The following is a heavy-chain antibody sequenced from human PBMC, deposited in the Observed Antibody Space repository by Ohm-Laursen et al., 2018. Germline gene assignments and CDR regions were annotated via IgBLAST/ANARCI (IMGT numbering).Heavy chain of an antibody. Sequence: SLRLSCAASGFTFSDYHMSWIRQAPGKGLEWISYITGRSSTIHYAESVKGRFTISRDNAKKSLYLQMNSLRAEDTAVYYCARDRGGSYSFDFWGQGTLVTVSS. D-gene: IGHD1-26*01. CDR3: ARDRGGSYSFDF. CDR1: GFTFSDYH. V-gene: IGHV3-11*01. CDR2: ITGRSSTI. J-gene: IGHJ4*02.